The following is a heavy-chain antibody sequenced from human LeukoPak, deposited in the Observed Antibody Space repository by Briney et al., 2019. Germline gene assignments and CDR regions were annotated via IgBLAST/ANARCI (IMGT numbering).Heavy chain of an antibody. CDR3: AREGGEYCSGGSCYPNEVWFDP. CDR2: IYYSGST. V-gene: IGHV4-31*03. Sequence: SQTLSLTCTVSGGSISSGGYYWSWIRQHPGKGLEWIGYIYYSGSTYYNPSLKSRVTISVDTSKNQFSLKLSSVTAADTAVYYCAREGGEYCSGGSCYPNEVWFDPWGQGTLVTVSS. J-gene: IGHJ5*02. CDR1: GGSISSGGYY. D-gene: IGHD2-15*01.